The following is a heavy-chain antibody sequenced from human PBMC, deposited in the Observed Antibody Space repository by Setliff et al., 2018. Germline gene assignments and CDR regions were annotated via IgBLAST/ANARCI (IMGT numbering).Heavy chain of an antibody. CDR3: ARGRYYGSGSYSL. V-gene: IGHV4-34*01. CDR1: GGSFSGYF. CDR2: VNDSGSA. J-gene: IGHJ4*02. D-gene: IGHD3-10*01. Sequence: SSETLSPTCDVFGGSFSGYFWAWIRQSPGKGLEWIGDVNDSGSANYKPSLKSRLTISRDTSKNQLSLNLSSVTAADTAVYYCARGRYYGSGSYSLWGQGTLVTVSS.